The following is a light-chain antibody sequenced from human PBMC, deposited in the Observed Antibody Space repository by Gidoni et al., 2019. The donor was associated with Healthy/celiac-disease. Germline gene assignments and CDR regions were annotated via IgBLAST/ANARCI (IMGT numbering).Light chain of an antibody. Sequence: EIVLTQSPGTLSLSPGERATLSFRASQSVSSSYLAWYQQKPGQAPRLLIYGASSRATSIPDRFSGSGSGTEFTLTISRMEPEDFAVYYCQQYGSSRVTFGQGTKVEIK. V-gene: IGKV3-20*01. CDR1: QSVSSSY. CDR3: QQYGSSRVT. CDR2: GAS. J-gene: IGKJ1*01.